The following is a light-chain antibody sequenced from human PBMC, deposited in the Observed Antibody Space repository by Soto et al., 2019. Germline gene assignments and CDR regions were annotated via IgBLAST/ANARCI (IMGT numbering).Light chain of an antibody. J-gene: IGLJ1*01. Sequence: QTVVTQEPSLTVSPGGTVTLTCASSAGAVTSGYYPNWFQQKPGQAPRALIFDTSNKHSWTPARFSGSLLGGKAALTLSGVQPEDEAEYYGLLYYGGYVFGTGTKVTVL. V-gene: IGLV7-43*01. CDR3: LLYYGGYV. CDR2: DTS. CDR1: AGAVTSGYY.